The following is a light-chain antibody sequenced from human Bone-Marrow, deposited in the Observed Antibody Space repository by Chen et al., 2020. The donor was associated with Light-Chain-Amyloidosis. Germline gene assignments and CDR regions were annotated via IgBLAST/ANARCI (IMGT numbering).Light chain of an antibody. V-gene: IGLV3-25*03. Sequence: SYELTQPPSVSVSPGQTARITCSGDDLPTKYAYWYQQKPGQAPVLVIQRDTERPSGISERFSGCSAGTTATLTISGVQEEDEADYHCQSADSSGTYEVIFGGGTKLTVL. J-gene: IGLJ2*01. CDR1: DLPTKY. CDR2: RDT. CDR3: QSADSSGTYEVI.